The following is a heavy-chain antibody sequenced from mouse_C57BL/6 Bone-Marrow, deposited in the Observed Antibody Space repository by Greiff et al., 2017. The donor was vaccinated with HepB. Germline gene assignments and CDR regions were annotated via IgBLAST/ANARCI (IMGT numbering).Heavy chain of an antibody. J-gene: IGHJ3*01. CDR3: ARDDITTVVAPFAY. D-gene: IGHD1-1*01. CDR1: GFTFSSYA. Sequence: DVHLVESGGGLVKPGGSLKLSCAASGFTFSSYAMSWVRQTPEKRLEWVATISDGGSYTYYPDNVKGRFTISRDNAKNNLYLQMSHLKSEDTAMYYCARDDITTVVAPFAYWGQGTLVTVSA. V-gene: IGHV5-4*01. CDR2: ISDGGSYT.